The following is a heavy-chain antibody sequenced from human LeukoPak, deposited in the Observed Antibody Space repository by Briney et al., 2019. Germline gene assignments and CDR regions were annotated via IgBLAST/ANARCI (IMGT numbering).Heavy chain of an antibody. CDR3: ARSNTLGY. J-gene: IGHJ4*02. V-gene: IGHV3-48*03. CDR2: ISNSGNII. D-gene: IGHD2-2*02. Sequence: QPGGPLSLPCAPSRFTFSSYEMNWVRQAPGKGLEWVSYISNSGNIIYYADSMKGRFTSFRDNTKNSLYLQSNSRRAEDTALYYCARSNTLGYWGQGTLVIVSS. CDR1: RFTFSSYE.